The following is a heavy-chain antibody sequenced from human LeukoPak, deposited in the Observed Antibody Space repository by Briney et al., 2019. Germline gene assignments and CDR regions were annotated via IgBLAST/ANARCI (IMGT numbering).Heavy chain of an antibody. Sequence: GGSLRLSCAASGFTFSSYSMNWVRQAPGRGLEWVSYILFSSSTIYYADSVKGRFTISRDNAKNSLYLQMNTLRAENTAVYYCARDGGYSYEFDYWGQGTLVTVSS. CDR2: ILFSSSTI. CDR1: GFTFSSYS. D-gene: IGHD5-18*01. J-gene: IGHJ4*02. V-gene: IGHV3-48*01. CDR3: ARDGGYSYEFDY.